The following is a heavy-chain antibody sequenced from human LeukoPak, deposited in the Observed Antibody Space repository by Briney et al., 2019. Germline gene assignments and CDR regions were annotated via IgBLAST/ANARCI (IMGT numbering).Heavy chain of an antibody. Sequence: SETLSLTCTVSGDSISNYYWSWIRQSPGRKLEWIGYMYNRGSTIYNPSLKSRVTISTDTSKNQFSLRLTSVTAADTAVYYCARAEKAVTGTLDYWGQGTLITVSS. V-gene: IGHV4-59*01. D-gene: IGHD6-19*01. CDR1: GDSISNYY. J-gene: IGHJ4*02. CDR3: ARAEKAVTGTLDY. CDR2: MYNRGST.